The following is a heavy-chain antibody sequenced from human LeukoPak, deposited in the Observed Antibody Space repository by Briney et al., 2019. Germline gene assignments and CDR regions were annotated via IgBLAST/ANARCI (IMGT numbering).Heavy chain of an antibody. CDR1: GGSIINYY. CDR3: ARAIGARDWFDP. Sequence: PSETLSLACTVAGGSIINYYGGWTRQPPGKTLEWVEYIIYGGSTDYNPPLKSRLTISIATSKNQFSLKLSSVTAADTAVYYCARAIGARDWFDPWGQGTLVTVSS. J-gene: IGHJ5*02. CDR2: IIYGGST. D-gene: IGHD3-3*01. V-gene: IGHV4-59*01.